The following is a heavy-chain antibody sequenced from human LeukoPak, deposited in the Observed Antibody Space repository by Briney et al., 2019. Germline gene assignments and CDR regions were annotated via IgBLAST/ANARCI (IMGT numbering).Heavy chain of an antibody. V-gene: IGHV3-48*01. CDR3: ARDHRYAFDN. D-gene: IGHD5-12*01. J-gene: IGHJ4*01. CDR1: GFNFIDYS. CDR2: IGISSGNT. Sequence: GGSLRLSCAASGFNFIDYSMNWVRQAPGKGLEWISYIGISSGNTKYADSVEGRFTISRDKARNSLYLQMNSLRVEDTAMYYCARDHRYAFDNWGHGTLVTVSS.